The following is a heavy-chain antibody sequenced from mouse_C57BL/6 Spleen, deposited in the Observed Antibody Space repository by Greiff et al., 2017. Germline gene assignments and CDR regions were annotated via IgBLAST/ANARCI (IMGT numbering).Heavy chain of an antibody. Sequence: VQLQQSGPELVKPGASVKISCKASGYSFTDYNMNWVKQSNGKSLEWFGVINPNYGTTSYNQKYKGKATLTVDQSSSTAYMQLNSLTSEDSAVYSCARGPISTVVPYVDYWGQGTTLSVSS. V-gene: IGHV1-39*01. CDR2: INPNYGTT. CDR1: GYSFTDYN. J-gene: IGHJ2*01. D-gene: IGHD1-1*01. CDR3: ARGPISTVVPYVDY.